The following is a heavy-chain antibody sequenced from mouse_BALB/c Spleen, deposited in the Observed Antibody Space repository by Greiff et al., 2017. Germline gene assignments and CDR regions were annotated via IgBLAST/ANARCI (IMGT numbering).Heavy chain of an antibody. CDR2: ILPGSGST. CDR1: GYTFSSYW. D-gene: IGHD2-2*01. J-gene: IGHJ1*01. Sequence: QVQRKESGAELMKPGASVKISCKATGYTFSSYWIEWVTQRPGHGLEWIGEILPGSGSTNYNEKFKGKATFTADTSSNTAYMQLSSLTSEDSAVYYCARYIYDGYDRYFDVWGAGTTVTVSA. V-gene: IGHV1-9*01. CDR3: ARYIYDGYDRYFDV.